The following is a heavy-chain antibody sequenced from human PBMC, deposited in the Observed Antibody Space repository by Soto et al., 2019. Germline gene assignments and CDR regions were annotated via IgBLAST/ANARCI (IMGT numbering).Heavy chain of an antibody. Sequence: PSETLSLTCTVSGDSISSNTYSWGWIRQPPGKGLEYIGTIHFSGNTYYNPSLNSRVTISVDTSKNQFYLKLTSLTAADTAVYYCARRWGRTFDYWGQGTLVTVSS. J-gene: IGHJ4*02. CDR3: ARRWGRTFDY. D-gene: IGHD7-27*01. CDR1: GDSISSNTYS. CDR2: IHFSGNT. V-gene: IGHV4-39*01.